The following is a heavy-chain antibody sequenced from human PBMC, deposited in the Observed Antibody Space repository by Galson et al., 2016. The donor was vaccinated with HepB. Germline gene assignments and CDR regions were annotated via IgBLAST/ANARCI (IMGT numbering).Heavy chain of an antibody. CDR1: GGSISSYY. CDR2: IDNSGST. V-gene: IGHV4-4*07. J-gene: IGHJ6*04. Sequence: ETLSLTCTVSGGSISSYYWSWVRQPAGKGLEWIGRIDNSGSTNYNPSLKSRVTMSADTSKNQFSLKLSSVTAADTAVYYCARDPNYYYGMDVWGKGTTVTVSS. CDR3: ARDPNYYYGMDV.